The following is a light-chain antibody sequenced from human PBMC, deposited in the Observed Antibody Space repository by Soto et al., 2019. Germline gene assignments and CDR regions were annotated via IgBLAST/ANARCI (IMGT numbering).Light chain of an antibody. CDR3: QQYGSSPIT. Sequence: IVLTQSPGTLSLSRGERATLSCRAGQSVSSNYLAWYQQKPGQAPRLLIYGASSRATGIPDKFSGSGSGTDFTLTIDGLEPEDFAVYYCQQYGSSPITFGQGTRLEIK. J-gene: IGKJ5*01. CDR1: QSVSSNY. CDR2: GAS. V-gene: IGKV3-20*01.